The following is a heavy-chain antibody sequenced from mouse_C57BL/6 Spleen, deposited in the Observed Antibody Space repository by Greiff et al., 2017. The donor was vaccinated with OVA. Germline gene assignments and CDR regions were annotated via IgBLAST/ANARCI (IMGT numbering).Heavy chain of an antibody. Sequence: EVKLQESGGGLVQPKGSLKLSCAASGFSFNTYAMNWVRQAPGKGLEWVARIRSKSNNYATYYADSVKDRFTISRDDSESMLYLQMNNLKTEDTAMYYCVRHYYYGSSYGYFDVWGTGTTVTVSS. CDR3: VRHYYYGSSYGYFDV. CDR2: IRSKSNNYAT. V-gene: IGHV10-1*01. CDR1: GFSFNTYA. J-gene: IGHJ1*03. D-gene: IGHD1-1*01.